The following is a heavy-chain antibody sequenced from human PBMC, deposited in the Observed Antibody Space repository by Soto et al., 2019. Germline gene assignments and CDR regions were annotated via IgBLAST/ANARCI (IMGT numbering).Heavy chain of an antibody. CDR3: TRSLAYSSSSLDY. V-gene: IGHV3-73*01. CDR1: GFTFSGSA. CDR2: IRSKANSYAT. D-gene: IGHD6-6*01. J-gene: IGHJ4*02. Sequence: GGSLRLSCAASGFTFSGSAMHWVRQASGKGLEWVGRIRSKANSYATAYAASVKGRFTISRDDSKNTAYLQMNSLKTEDTAVYYCTRSLAYSSSSLDYWGQGTLVTVSS.